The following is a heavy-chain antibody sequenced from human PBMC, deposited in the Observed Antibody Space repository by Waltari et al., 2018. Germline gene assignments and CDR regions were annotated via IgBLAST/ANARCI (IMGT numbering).Heavy chain of an antibody. CDR1: GFTLSNHW. J-gene: IGHJ3*02. CDR2: IKTDGAEE. CDR3: ARDQWFGFDI. Sequence: EVQLVESGGDLVQPGGSLRLPCAASGFTLSNHWMSWVRQAPGKGPEWMANIKTDGAEEYYVDSVRGRFTISRDNAKNLLFLQMNSLRPEDTAVYYCARDQWFGFDIWGQGTMVTVSS. D-gene: IGHD3-22*01. V-gene: IGHV3-7*01.